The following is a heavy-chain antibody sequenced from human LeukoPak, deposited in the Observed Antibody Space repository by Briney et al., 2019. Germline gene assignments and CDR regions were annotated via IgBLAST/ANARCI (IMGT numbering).Heavy chain of an antibody. CDR1: GLTLSGNY. J-gene: IGHJ6*02. Sequence: PGGSLRLSCAASGLTLSGNYMSWVRPAPGKGLEWVSDLYSGGSTYYTDSVKGRFTISRDNSKHTLYLQMNSLRAEDAAVYYWATIDGYIYGSSYNYYGMDVWGQGTTVTVSS. V-gene: IGHV3-66*01. CDR3: ATIDGYIYGSSYNYYGMDV. CDR2: LYSGGST. D-gene: IGHD5-18*01.